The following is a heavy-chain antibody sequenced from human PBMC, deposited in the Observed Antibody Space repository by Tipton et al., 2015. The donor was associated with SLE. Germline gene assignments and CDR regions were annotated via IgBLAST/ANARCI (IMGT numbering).Heavy chain of an antibody. CDR1: GGSVNSGSYY. CDR2: IYYSGST. CDR3: ARSRGYSYGDGWIDP. V-gene: IGHV4-61*01. J-gene: IGHJ5*02. D-gene: IGHD5-18*01. Sequence: TLSLTCTVSGGSVNSGSYYWSWIRQPPGKGLEWIGYIYYSGSTNYNPSLKSRVTISVDTSKNQFSLKLSPVTAADTAVYYCARSRGYSYGDGWIDPWGQGTLVTVSS.